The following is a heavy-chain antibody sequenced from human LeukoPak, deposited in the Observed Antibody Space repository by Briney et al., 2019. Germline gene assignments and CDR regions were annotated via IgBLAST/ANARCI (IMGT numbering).Heavy chain of an antibody. CDR2: ISGSAGTT. D-gene: IGHD2-21*01. J-gene: IGHJ6*02. CDR1: GFTFSSYA. V-gene: IGHV3-23*01. Sequence: GGSLRLSCAASGFTFSSYAMSWVRQTPGKGLEWVSIISGSAGTTYYAASVKGRFTISRDNSKNTLYLQMNSLRAEDTAVYYCAKEDWRMDVWGQGTTVTVSS. CDR3: AKEDWRMDV.